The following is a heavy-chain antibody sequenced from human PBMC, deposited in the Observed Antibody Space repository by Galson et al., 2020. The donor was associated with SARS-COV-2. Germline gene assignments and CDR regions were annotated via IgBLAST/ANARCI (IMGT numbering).Heavy chain of an antibody. J-gene: IGHJ5*02. Sequence: ASVKVSCKASGYTFTGYYMHWVRQAPGQGLEWMGWINPNSGGTNYAQKFQGRVTMTRDTSISTAYMELSSLRAEDTAVYYCAREGPTAIVANWFDPWGQGTLVTVSS. CDR1: GYTFTGYY. CDR3: AREGPTAIVANWFDP. V-gene: IGHV1-2*02. D-gene: IGHD5-18*01. CDR2: INPNSGGT.